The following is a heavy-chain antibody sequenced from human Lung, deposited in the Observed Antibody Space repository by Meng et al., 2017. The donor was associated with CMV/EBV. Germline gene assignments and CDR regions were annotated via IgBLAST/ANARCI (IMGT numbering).Heavy chain of an antibody. J-gene: IGHJ4*02. Sequence: GESLKISCAASGFTVSSYSINWVRQAPGKGLEWVSSISTGSSYMFYADSVKGRFTISSDNAKNAVYLQMNSLRVEDTAVYYCARVSGHTRYFDYWGQGTLVTVSS. D-gene: IGHD3-10*01. V-gene: IGHV3-21*01. CDR3: ARVSGHTRYFDY. CDR1: GFTVSSYS. CDR2: ISTGSSYM.